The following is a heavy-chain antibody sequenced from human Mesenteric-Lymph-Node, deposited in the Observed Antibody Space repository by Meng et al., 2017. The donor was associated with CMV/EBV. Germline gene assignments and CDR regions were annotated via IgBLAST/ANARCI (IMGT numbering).Heavy chain of an antibody. V-gene: IGHV3-7*01. CDR2: IKQDGSEK. D-gene: IGHD7-27*01. CDR3: AKAGERDWFDP. CDR1: GFTFSSYW. Sequence: GESLKISCAASGFTFSSYWMSWVRQAPGKGLEWVANIKQDGSEKYYVDSVKGRFTISRDNAKNSLYLQMNSLRAEDTAVYYCAKAGERDWFDPWGQGTLVTVSS. J-gene: IGHJ5*02.